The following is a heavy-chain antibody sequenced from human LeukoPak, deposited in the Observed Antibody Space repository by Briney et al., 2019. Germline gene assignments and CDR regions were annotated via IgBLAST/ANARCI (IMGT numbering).Heavy chain of an antibody. V-gene: IGHV3-21*01. CDR3: ARAGDFDWLGGY. D-gene: IGHD3-9*01. J-gene: IGHJ4*02. Sequence: ETLSLTCTVSGGSISSYYWSWIRQPPGKWLEWVSSISSSSSYIYYADSVKGRFTISRDNAKNSLYLQMNSLRAEDTAVYYCARAGDFDWLGGYWGQGTLVTVSS. CDR2: ISSSSSYI. CDR1: GGSISSYY.